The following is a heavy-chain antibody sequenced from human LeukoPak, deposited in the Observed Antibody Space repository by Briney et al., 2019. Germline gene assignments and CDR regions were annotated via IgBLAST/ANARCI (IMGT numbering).Heavy chain of an antibody. J-gene: IGHJ4*02. Sequence: PGGSLRLSCAASGFTFSSYSMNWVRQAPGKGLEWVSYISSSSSTIYYADSVKGRFTISRDNARASLFLQMNSLTDEDTAVYYCVRDPDALDHWGQGILVTVSS. V-gene: IGHV3-48*02. CDR1: GFTFSSYS. CDR3: VRDPDALDH. CDR2: ISSSSSTI.